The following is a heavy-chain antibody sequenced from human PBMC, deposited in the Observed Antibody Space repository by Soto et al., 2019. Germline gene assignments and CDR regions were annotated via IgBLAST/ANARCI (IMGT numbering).Heavy chain of an antibody. V-gene: IGHV3-30-3*01. CDR2: ISYEGSNK. D-gene: IGHD6-19*01. J-gene: IGHJ3*02. CDR3: ARATSGWYKDAFDI. Sequence: QVQLVESGGGVVQPGRSLRLSCAASGFTFSSYAMHWVRQAPGKGLEWVAVISYEGSNKYYADSVKGRFTISSDNSKNTLYLQMNSLRPEATAVYYCARATSGWYKDAFDIWGQGTMVTVSS. CDR1: GFTFSSYA.